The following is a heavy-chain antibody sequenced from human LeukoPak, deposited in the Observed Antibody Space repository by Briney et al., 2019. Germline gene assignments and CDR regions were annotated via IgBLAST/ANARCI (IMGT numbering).Heavy chain of an antibody. CDR1: GGSISSSSYY. CDR2: IYYSGST. CDR3: ARDGRGIAAALDAFDI. Sequence: PSETLSLTCTVSGGSISSSSYYWGWIRQPPGKGLEWIGSIYYSGSTYYNPSLKSRVTISVDTSKNQFSLKLSSVTAADTAVYYCARDGRGIAAALDAFDIWGQGTMVTVSS. V-gene: IGHV4-39*07. J-gene: IGHJ3*02. D-gene: IGHD6-13*01.